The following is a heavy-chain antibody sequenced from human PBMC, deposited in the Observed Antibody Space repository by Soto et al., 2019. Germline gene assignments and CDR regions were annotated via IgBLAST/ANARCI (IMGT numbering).Heavy chain of an antibody. CDR2: IWYDGSNK. V-gene: IGHV3-33*01. J-gene: IGHJ3*02. CDR1: GFTFSSYG. Sequence: QVQLVESGGGVVQPGRSLRLSCAASGFTFSSYGMHWVRQAPGKGLEGVSVIWYDGSNKYYADSVRGRFTISRDNSKNTLYLQMISLRAEDTAVYYWAREGSYNAFDIWGQGTMVTVSS. D-gene: IGHD2-2*02. CDR3: AREGSYNAFDI.